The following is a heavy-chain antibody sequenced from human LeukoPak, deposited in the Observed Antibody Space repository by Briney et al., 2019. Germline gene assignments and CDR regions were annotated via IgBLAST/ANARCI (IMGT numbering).Heavy chain of an antibody. V-gene: IGHV4-59*01. J-gene: IGHJ4*02. CDR3: ARVGTTMNFDY. CDR2: IYYSGST. Sequence: SETPSLTCTVSGGSISSYYWSWVRQPPGKGLEWIGYIYYSGSTNYNPSLKSRVTISVDTSKNQFSLKLSSVTAADTAVYYCARVGTTMNFDYWGQGTLVTVSS. CDR1: GGSISSYY. D-gene: IGHD1/OR15-1a*01.